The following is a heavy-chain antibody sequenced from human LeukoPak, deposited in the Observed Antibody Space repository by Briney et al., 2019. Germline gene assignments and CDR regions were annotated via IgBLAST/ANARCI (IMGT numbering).Heavy chain of an antibody. V-gene: IGHV4-31*03. Sequence: SQTLSPTCTVSGGSISSGGYYWSWIRQHPGKGLEWIGYIYYSGSTYYNPSLKSRVTISVDTSKNQFSLKLSSVIAADTAVYYCARGPSYYDYVWGSYRPFDYWGQGTLVTVSS. J-gene: IGHJ4*02. CDR1: GGSISSGGYY. CDR3: ARGPSYYDYVWGSYRPFDY. CDR2: IYYSGST. D-gene: IGHD3-16*02.